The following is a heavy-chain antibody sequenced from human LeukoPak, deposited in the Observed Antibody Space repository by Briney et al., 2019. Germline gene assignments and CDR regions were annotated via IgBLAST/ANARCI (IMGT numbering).Heavy chain of an antibody. CDR1: GYSFTSYW. CDR2: IDPSDSYT. D-gene: IGHD3-10*01. V-gene: IGHV5-10-1*01. J-gene: IGHJ6*04. CDR3: ARLAVKGGSGSYYKRSSYGMDV. Sequence: GESLKISCKGSGYSFTSYWISWVRQMPGKGLEWMGRIDPSDSYTNYSPSFQGHVTISADKSISTAYLQWSSLKASDNAMYYCARLAVKGGSGSYYKRSSYGMDVWGKGTTVTVSS.